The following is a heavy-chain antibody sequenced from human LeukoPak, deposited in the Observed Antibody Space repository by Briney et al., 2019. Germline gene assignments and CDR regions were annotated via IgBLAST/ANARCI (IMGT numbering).Heavy chain of an antibody. CDR1: GGSISSSSYY. V-gene: IGHV4-39*01. D-gene: IGHD2-21*02. CDR3: ARHSRRLLEYYFDY. Sequence: SETLSLTCTVSGGSISSSSYYWGWIRQPPGKGLEWIGSIYYSGSTYYNPSLKSRVTISVDTSKNQFSLKLSSVTAADTAVYYRARHSRRLLEYYFDYWGQGTLVTVSS. J-gene: IGHJ4*02. CDR2: IYYSGST.